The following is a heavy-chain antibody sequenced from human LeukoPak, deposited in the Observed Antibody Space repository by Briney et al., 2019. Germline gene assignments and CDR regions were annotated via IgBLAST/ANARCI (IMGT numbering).Heavy chain of an antibody. Sequence: KSGGSLRLSCAASGFTFSSYSMNWVRQAPGKGLGWVSSISSSSSYIYYADSVKGRFTISRDNAKNSLYLQMSSLRAEDTAVYYCARPPLHYYDSSDGAFDIWGQGTMVTVSS. V-gene: IGHV3-21*01. CDR2: ISSSSSYI. CDR1: GFTFSSYS. CDR3: ARPPLHYYDSSDGAFDI. D-gene: IGHD3-22*01. J-gene: IGHJ3*02.